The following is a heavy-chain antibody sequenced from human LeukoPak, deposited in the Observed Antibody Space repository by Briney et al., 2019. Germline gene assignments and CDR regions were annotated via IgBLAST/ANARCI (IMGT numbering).Heavy chain of an antibody. CDR2: IYYSGST. J-gene: IGHJ4*02. CDR1: GGSISSYY. V-gene: IGHV4-39*07. D-gene: IGHD4-17*01. CDR3: ARARGTVTHRNFDY. Sequence: PSETLSLTCTVSGGSISSYYWGWIRQPPGKGLEWIGSIYYSGSTYYNPSLKSRVTISVDTSKNQFSLKLSSVTAADTAVYYCARARGTVTHRNFDYWGQGTLVTVSS.